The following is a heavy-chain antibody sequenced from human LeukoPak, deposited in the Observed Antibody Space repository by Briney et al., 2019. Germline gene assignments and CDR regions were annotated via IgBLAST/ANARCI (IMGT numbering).Heavy chain of an antibody. CDR2: IYYSGST. J-gene: IGHJ2*01. V-gene: IGHV4-39*07. CDR3: ARGGIQLWKRYFDL. D-gene: IGHD5-18*01. Sequence: SETLSLTCTVSGGSISSSSYYWGWIRQPPGKGLEWIGSIYYSGSTYYNPSLKSRVTISVDTSKNQFSLKLSSVTAADTAVYYCARGGIQLWKRYFDLWGRGTLVTVSS. CDR1: GGSISSSSYY.